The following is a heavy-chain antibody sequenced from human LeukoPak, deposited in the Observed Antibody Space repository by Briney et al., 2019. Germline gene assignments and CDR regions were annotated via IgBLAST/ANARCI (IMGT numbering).Heavy chain of an antibody. CDR2: IYYSGST. J-gene: IGHJ6*03. CDR3: ARTYYYYYMDV. Sequence: SETLSLTCTVSGGSISSYYWSWIRQPPGKGLEWIGYIYYSGSTNYNPSLKSRVTISVDTSKNQFSLNLSSVTAADTAVYYCARTYYYYYMDVWGKGTTVTISS. CDR1: GGSISSYY. V-gene: IGHV4-59*01.